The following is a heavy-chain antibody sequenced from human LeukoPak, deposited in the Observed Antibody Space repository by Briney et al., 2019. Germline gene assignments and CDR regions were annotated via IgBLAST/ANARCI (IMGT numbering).Heavy chain of an antibody. J-gene: IGHJ4*02. Sequence: SVKVSCQACGYTLPNQGFSWLRQAPGQGLDGMGWISAYNGNTNYAQKLQGRVTMTTDTSTSTAYMELRSLRSDDTAVYYCARDGITMVRGVPGEDYWGEGTLVTVSS. CDR2: ISAYNGNT. CDR3: ARDGITMVRGVPGEDY. CDR1: GYTLPNQG. D-gene: IGHD3-10*01. V-gene: IGHV1-18*01.